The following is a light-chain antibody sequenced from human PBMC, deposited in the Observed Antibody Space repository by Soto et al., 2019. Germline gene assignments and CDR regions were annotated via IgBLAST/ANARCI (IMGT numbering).Light chain of an antibody. J-gene: IGKJ2*01. Sequence: DIQMTQSPSSLSASVGDRVTITCRASQSISSFLNWYQQKPGKAPKFLIYVASSLQSGLPSRFSGSGCGPDVTLAISSLQPEDFATYYCQHSYSTPYPFRPRTTLEIK. CDR2: VAS. CDR3: QHSYSTPYP. CDR1: QSISSF. V-gene: IGKV1-39*01.